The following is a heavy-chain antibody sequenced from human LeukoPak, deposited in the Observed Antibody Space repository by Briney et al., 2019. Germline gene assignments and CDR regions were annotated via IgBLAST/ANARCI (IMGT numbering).Heavy chain of an antibody. CDR3: ARDLYCGGGCFAAFDI. J-gene: IGHJ3*02. V-gene: IGHV3-21*01. CDR2: ISSSSSFI. CDR1: GFTFRSYS. D-gene: IGHD2-21*02. Sequence: PGGSLRLSCAASGFTFRSYSMNWVRQAPGKGLEWVSSISSSSSFIYYPDSVKGRFTISRDNAKNSLYLQMNSLRAEDTAVYCCARDLYCGGGCFAAFDIWGQGTMVTVSS.